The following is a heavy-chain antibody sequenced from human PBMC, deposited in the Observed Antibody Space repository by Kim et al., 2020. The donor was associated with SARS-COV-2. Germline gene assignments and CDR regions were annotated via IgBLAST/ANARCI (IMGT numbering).Heavy chain of an antibody. CDR2: TYYRSKWYN. CDR3: ARDRWDDILTGYYYGIDY. J-gene: IGHJ4*02. CDR1: GDSVSSNSAA. V-gene: IGHV6-1*01. Sequence: SQTLSLTCAISGDSVSSNSAAWNWIRQSPSRGLEWLGRTYYRSKWYNEYAVSVKSRITINTDTSKNQFSLHLNSVIPEDTAVYYCARDRWDDILTGYYYGIDYWGQGTLVTVSS. D-gene: IGHD3-9*01.